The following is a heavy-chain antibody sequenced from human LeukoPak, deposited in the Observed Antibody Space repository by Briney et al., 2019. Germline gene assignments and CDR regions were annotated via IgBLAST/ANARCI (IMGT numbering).Heavy chain of an antibody. V-gene: IGHV3-74*01. J-gene: IGHJ4*02. CDR2: IKSDGSRT. CDR1: GFTFTTYS. CDR3: ARALSSAWGLVDC. Sequence: PGGSLRLSCAASGFTFTTYSMHWVRQVPGKGLVWVSRIKSDGSRTYYADSVKGRLTISRDNAKSTLYLQMDSLRAEDTAVYYCARALSSAWGLVDCWGQGALVTVSS. D-gene: IGHD6-19*01.